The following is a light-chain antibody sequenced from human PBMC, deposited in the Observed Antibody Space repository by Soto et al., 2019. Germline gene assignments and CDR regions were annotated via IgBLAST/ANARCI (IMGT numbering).Light chain of an antibody. J-gene: IGKJ2*01. CDR3: QQSGASPET. Sequence: EIVLTQSPGTLSLSPGEIAILSCRASQSISNGYLAWFQQKPGQAPRLLIYYISKRGTGIPDRFSGSGSGTDFTLTISRLEPEDFAVYYCQQSGASPETFGQGTKLEIK. CDR1: QSISNGY. CDR2: YIS. V-gene: IGKV3-20*01.